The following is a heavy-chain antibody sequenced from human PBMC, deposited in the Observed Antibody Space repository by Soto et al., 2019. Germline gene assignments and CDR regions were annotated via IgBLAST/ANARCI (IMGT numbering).Heavy chain of an antibody. CDR2: IIGDGSHT. D-gene: IGHD3-10*01. CDR3: ASTITMVRGHGMDV. J-gene: IGHJ6*02. Sequence: EVQLVESGGGLVQPGGSLRLSCAASGFTFSTYWLHWVRQVPGKGLVWVSRIIGDGSHTSYADSVKGRFTISRDNAKNMPFLQMNSLRAEDTAVYYCASTITMVRGHGMDVWGQGTTVTVSS. V-gene: IGHV3-74*01. CDR1: GFTFSTYW.